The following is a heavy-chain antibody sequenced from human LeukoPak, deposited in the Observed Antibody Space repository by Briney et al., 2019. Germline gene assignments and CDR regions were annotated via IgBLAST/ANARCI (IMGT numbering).Heavy chain of an antibody. D-gene: IGHD3-22*01. CDR2: INPSGSST. J-gene: IGHJ4*02. Sequence: GASVKVSCKASGYTFTSYYMHWVRQAPGQGLEWMGIINPSGSSTSYAQKFQGRVTMTRDTSTSTVYMELSSLRSEDTAVYYCAGDPGDGSGSPVSYFDYWGQGILVTVSS. CDR3: AGDPGDGSGSPVSYFDY. CDR1: GYTFTSYY. V-gene: IGHV1-46*01.